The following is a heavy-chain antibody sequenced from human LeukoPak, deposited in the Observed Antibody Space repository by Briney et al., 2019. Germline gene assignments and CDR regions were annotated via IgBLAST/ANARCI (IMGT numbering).Heavy chain of an antibody. CDR2: INSDGSWT. J-gene: IGHJ4*02. Sequence: GMHWSAQVPGRGRCGVSNINSDGSWTSYADSVKGRFTISRDNAKKSLYLQMNSLRAEDTAMYYCATPLDYYDTSGYHQGGDWGQGTLVTVSS. V-gene: IGHV3-74*01. CDR3: ATPLDYYDTSGYHQGGD. D-gene: IGHD3-22*01. CDR1: G.